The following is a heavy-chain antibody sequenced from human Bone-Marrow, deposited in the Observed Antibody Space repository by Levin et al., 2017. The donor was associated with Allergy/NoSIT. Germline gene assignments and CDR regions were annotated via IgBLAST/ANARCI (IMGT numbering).Heavy chain of an antibody. V-gene: IGHV1-69*13. CDR2: IVPMYAAA. J-gene: IGHJ4*02. Sequence: SVKVSCKASGGSFNSYALSWVRQAPGQGLEWMGGIVPMYAAANYAQKFQGRVTFSADVSSNPAYMELRSLRSEDTALYFCVRGPGDSSVHWGQGTPVTVSA. CDR1: GGSFNSYA. CDR3: VRGPGDSSVH. D-gene: IGHD4-17*01.